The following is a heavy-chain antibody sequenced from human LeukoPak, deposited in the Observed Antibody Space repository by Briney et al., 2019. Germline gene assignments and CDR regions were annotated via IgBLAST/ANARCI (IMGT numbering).Heavy chain of an antibody. D-gene: IGHD2-15*01. CDR3: ARESGCSGGSCYTSSFDH. Sequence: PGGSLRLSSAASGFTLSSYEMNWVRQAPGKGLEWVSYISSSGTTIFYADSVKGRFTISRDNAKNSLFLQMNLLRAEDTAVYYCARESGCSGGSCYTSSFDHWGQGTLVTVSS. J-gene: IGHJ4*02. CDR1: GFTLSSYE. V-gene: IGHV3-48*03. CDR2: ISSSGTTI.